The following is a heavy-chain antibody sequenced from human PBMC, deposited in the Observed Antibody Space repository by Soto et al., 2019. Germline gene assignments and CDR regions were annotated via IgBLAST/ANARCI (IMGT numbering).Heavy chain of an antibody. CDR3: ARDGGYSYGTTEFDY. J-gene: IGHJ4*02. Sequence: GSLSLSCAASGFTFSSYAMHWVRQAPGKGLEWVAVISYDGSNKYYADSVKGRFTISRDNSKNTLYPQMNSLRAEDTAVYYCARDGGYSYGTTEFDYWGQGTLVTVSS. CDR2: ISYDGSNK. V-gene: IGHV3-30-3*01. D-gene: IGHD5-18*01. CDR1: GFTFSSYA.